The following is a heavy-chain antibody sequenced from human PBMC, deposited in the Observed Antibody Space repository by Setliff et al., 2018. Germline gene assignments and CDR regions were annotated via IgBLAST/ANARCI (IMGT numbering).Heavy chain of an antibody. CDR2: ISVYSGDA. CDR1: GYTFTTYG. V-gene: IGHV1-18*01. Sequence: ASVKVSCKTSGYTFTTYGTSWLRQAPGQGLEWMGWISVYSGDASYVQKFQGRVTMTADTSTSTVYMELRSLRSDDTAVYFCARDPTNHFWSAYWPFWGQGTLVTVSS. CDR3: ARDPTNHFWSAYWPF. J-gene: IGHJ4*02. D-gene: IGHD3-3*02.